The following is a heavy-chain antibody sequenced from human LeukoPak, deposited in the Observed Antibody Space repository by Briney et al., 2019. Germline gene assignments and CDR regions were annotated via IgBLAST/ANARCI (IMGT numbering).Heavy chain of an antibody. Sequence: GGSLRLSCAASGFTFSSYAMSWVRQAPGKGLEWVSAISGSGGSTYYADSVKGRFTISRDNSKNTLYLQMNSLRAEDTAVYYCAKDYGSDILTGYYPVGSSRFDPWGQGTLVTVSS. V-gene: IGHV3-23*01. CDR1: GFTFSSYA. D-gene: IGHD3-9*01. CDR3: AKDYGSDILTGYYPVGSSRFDP. J-gene: IGHJ5*02. CDR2: ISGSGGST.